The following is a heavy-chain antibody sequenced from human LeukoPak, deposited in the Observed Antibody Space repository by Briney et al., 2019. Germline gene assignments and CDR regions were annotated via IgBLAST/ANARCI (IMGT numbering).Heavy chain of an antibody. Sequence: GGSLRLSGAASGFTFSSYWMHWVRQAPGKGLVWVSRINSDGSSTSYADSVKGRFTISRDNAKNTLYLQMNSLRAEDTAVYYCAKRQLGGADYYYYMDVWGKGTTVTVSS. CDR2: INSDGSST. D-gene: IGHD6-6*01. CDR1: GFTFSSYW. CDR3: AKRQLGGADYYYYMDV. V-gene: IGHV3-74*01. J-gene: IGHJ6*03.